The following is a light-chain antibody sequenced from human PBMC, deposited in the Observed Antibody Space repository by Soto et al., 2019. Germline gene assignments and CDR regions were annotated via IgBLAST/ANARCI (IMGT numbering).Light chain of an antibody. J-gene: IGKJ1*01. V-gene: IGKV3-15*01. CDR2: GAS. CDR3: QQYNNWPQT. CDR1: QSVSSK. Sequence: LVLTQSPATLSVSPGERAPLSCRASQSVSSKLAWYQQKPGQAPRLLIYGASTRATGIPARFSGSGSGTEFTLTISSLQSEDFAVYYCQQYNNWPQTFGQGTKVDIK.